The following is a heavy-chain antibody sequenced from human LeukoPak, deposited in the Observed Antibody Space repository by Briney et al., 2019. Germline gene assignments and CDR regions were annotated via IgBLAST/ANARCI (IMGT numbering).Heavy chain of an antibody. J-gene: IGHJ6*03. Sequence: GRSLRLSCAASGFSFDEYAMHWVRQVPGKGLEWVSGISYSSETIGYVDSVKGRFTISRDNARNSLYLQMNSLRAEDTAVYYCANTIPDSSSWYLGYYYYYMDVWGKGTTVTVSS. CDR3: ANTIPDSSSWYLGYYYYYMDV. CDR1: GFSFDEYA. V-gene: IGHV3-9*01. CDR2: ISYSSETI. D-gene: IGHD6-13*01.